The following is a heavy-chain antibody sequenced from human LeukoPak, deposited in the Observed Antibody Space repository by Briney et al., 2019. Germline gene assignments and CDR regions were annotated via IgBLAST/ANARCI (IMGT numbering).Heavy chain of an antibody. J-gene: IGHJ4*02. D-gene: IGHD3-10*01. Sequence: SETLSLTCTVSGGSISSSSYYWGWIRQPPGKGLEWIGSIYYSGSTYYNPSLKSRVTISVDTSKNQFSLKLSSVTAADTAVYYCARHGDCGSGATLGYWGQGTLVTVSS. V-gene: IGHV4-39*01. CDR1: GGSISSSSYY. CDR3: ARHGDCGSGATLGY. CDR2: IYYSGST.